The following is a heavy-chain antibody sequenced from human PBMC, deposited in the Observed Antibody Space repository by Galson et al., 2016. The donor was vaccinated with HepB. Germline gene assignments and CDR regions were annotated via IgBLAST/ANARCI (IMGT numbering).Heavy chain of an antibody. CDR2: VHDSGTP. V-gene: IGHV4-31*11. Sequence: TLSLTCAVSGGSIGGGYYYWSWIRQLPGKGLEWIGYVHDSGTPYYNPSLKSRVILSLDTSKNQFSLSLSSVTAADTAVNYCARAGDIVATMVFASWGQGTLVTVSS. J-gene: IGHJ4*02. CDR3: ARAGDIVATMVFAS. CDR1: GGSIGGGYYY. D-gene: IGHD5-12*01.